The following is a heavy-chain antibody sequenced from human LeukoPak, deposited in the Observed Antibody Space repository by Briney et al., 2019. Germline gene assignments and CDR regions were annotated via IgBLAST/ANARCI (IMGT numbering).Heavy chain of an antibody. CDR2: INHSGST. D-gene: IGHD6-6*01. CDR1: GGSFSGYY. CDR3: ARTPPYSSSYYYFDY. V-gene: IGHV4-34*01. J-gene: IGHJ4*02. Sequence: SETLSLTCAVYGGSFSGYYWSWIRQPPGKGLEWIGEINHSGSTNYNPSLKSRGTISVDTSKNQFSLKLSSVTAADTAVYYCARTPPYSSSYYYFDYWGQGTLVTVSS.